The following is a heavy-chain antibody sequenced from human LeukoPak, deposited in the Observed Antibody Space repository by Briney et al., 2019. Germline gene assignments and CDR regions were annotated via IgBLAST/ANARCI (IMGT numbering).Heavy chain of an antibody. CDR2: IYYSGST. V-gene: IGHV4-39*07. Sequence: SETLSLTCTVSGGSISSGGYYWGWIRQPPGKGLEWIGSIYYSGSTYYNPSLKSRVTISVDTSKNQFSLKLSSVTAADTAVYYCASRLNPSSWYYFDYWGQGTLVTVSS. J-gene: IGHJ4*02. CDR3: ASRLNPSSWYYFDY. D-gene: IGHD6-13*01. CDR1: GGSISSGGYY.